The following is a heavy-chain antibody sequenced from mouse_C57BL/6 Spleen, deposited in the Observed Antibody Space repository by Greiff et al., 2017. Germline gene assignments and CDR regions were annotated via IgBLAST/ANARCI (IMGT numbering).Heavy chain of an antibody. J-gene: IGHJ3*01. CDR2: IDPSDSYT. D-gene: IGHD1-1*01. Sequence: QVQLQQPGAELVMPGASVKLSCKASGYTFTSYWMHWVKQRPGQGLEWIGEIDPSDSYTNYNQKFKGKSTLTVDKSSSTAYMQLSSLTSEDSAVYYCARRGYYGSSYVDQAWFAYWGQGTLVTVSA. CDR3: ARRGYYGSSYVDQAWFAY. CDR1: GYTFTSYW. V-gene: IGHV1-69*01.